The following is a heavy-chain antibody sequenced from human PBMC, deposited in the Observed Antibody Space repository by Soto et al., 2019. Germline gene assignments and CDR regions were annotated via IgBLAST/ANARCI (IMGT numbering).Heavy chain of an antibody. V-gene: IGHV4-38-2*02. CDR1: GYSISSGYF. CDR3: GRDDYNNYGVHGY. CDR2: VLHTGSA. D-gene: IGHD4-4*01. J-gene: IGHJ4*02. Sequence: SETLSLTCPVSGYSISSGYFWAWIRPPPGKGLEWIGNVLHTGSAHYNPSLKSRVTISVDTSKNQFSLNLGSVTAADTAVYYCGRDDYNNYGVHGYWGQGTLVTVSS.